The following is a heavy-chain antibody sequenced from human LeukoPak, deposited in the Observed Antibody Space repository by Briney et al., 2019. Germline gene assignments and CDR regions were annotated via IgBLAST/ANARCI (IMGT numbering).Heavy chain of an antibody. D-gene: IGHD3-22*01. CDR2: ISAYNGNT. CDR3: ARDKLGYYDSSLPFDY. V-gene: IGHV1-18*01. CDR1: GYTFTRYG. J-gene: IGHJ4*02. Sequence: ASVKVSCEASGYTFTRYGISWVRQAPGQGLEWMGWISAYNGNTNYAQKLQGRVTMTTDTSTSTAYMELRSLRSDDTAVYYCARDKLGYYDSSLPFDYWGQGTLVTVSS.